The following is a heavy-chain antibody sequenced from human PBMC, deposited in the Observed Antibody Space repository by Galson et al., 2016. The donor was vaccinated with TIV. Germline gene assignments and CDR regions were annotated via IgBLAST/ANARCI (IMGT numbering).Heavy chain of an antibody. CDR3: SSASHLVPTVHHY. Sequence: SVKVSCKASGGTFNSYDISWLRQVPGQGFEWMGRINPAVGPTKYAQRFQGRITITASYMELSSLRSEDTAVYYCSSASHLVPTVHHYWGQGTLVTVSS. J-gene: IGHJ4*02. D-gene: IGHD3-3*02. V-gene: IGHV1-69*11. CDR1: GGTFNSYD. CDR2: INPAVGPT.